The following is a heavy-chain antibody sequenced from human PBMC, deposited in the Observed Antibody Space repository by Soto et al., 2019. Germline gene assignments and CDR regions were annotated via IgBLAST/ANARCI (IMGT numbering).Heavy chain of an antibody. D-gene: IGHD3-10*01. CDR3: AGDGSMVRGVIYYHYYGMDV. CDR1: GYTFTSYG. CDR2: ISAYNGNT. V-gene: IGHV1-18*01. Sequence: QVQLVQSGAEVKKPGASVKVSCKASGYTFTSYGISWVRQAPGQGLEWMGWISAYNGNTNYAQKLQGRVTMTTDTSTSTAYMELRSLRSDDTAVYYCAGDGSMVRGVIYYHYYGMDVWGQGTTVTVSS. J-gene: IGHJ6*02.